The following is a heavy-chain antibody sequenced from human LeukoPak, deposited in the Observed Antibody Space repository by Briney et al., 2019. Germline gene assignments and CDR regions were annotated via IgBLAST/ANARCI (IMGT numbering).Heavy chain of an antibody. CDR1: GYTFTGYY. CDR3: ARDGCSSTSCRTNYVNWFDP. V-gene: IGHV1-2*02. J-gene: IGHJ5*02. CDR2: INPNSGGT. D-gene: IGHD2-2*01. Sequence: ASVKVSCKASGYTFTGYYMHWVRRAPGQGLEWKGWINPNSGGTNYAQKFQGRVTMTRDTSISTAYMELSRLRSDDTAVYYCARDGCSSTSCRTNYVNWFDPWGQGTLVTVSS.